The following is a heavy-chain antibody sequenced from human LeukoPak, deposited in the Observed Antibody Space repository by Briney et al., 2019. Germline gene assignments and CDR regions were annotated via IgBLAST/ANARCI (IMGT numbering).Heavy chain of an antibody. D-gene: IGHD4-17*01. J-gene: IGHJ2*01. CDR3: GRDYGDYPYWYFDP. Sequence: SETLSLTCTVSGGSISSSSYYWAWIRQPPGKGLGWIGSVYYSGTTYYNPSLKSRVSVSVDTSKNQFSLNLNSVTAADTAVYYCGRDYGDYPYWYFDPWGRGTVVTVSS. CDR2: VYYSGTT. CDR1: GGSISSSSYY. V-gene: IGHV4-39*01.